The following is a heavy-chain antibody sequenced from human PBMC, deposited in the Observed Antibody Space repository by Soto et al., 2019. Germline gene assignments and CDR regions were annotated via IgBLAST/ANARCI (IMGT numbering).Heavy chain of an antibody. CDR1: GYTFSSYG. V-gene: IGHV1-18*01. Sequence: QVKLVQSGGEVKKPGASVKISCKASGYTFSSYGISWVRKAPGQGLEWMGWISAYNGNTNYAQKFQGRVTMTTDTSTSTAYMALRSLRSDDTAIDYCARTRNEWLLGLEWGQGTLVTVSS. D-gene: IGHD3-3*01. CDR2: ISAYNGNT. CDR3: ARTRNEWLLGLE. J-gene: IGHJ4*02.